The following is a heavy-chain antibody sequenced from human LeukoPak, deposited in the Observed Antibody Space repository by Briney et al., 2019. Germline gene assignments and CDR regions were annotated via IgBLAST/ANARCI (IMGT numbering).Heavy chain of an antibody. V-gene: IGHV3-30*02. Sequence: GGSLRLSCAASGFTFGHYGMHWVRQAPGKGLEWVAFIRHDGTSKYYADSVKGRFTISRDNSKDTLFVQMNSLRGEDTAVYYCAKDGDTSGFDLSFWGQGALVTVSS. CDR3: AKDGDTSGFDLSF. D-gene: IGHD3-22*01. J-gene: IGHJ4*02. CDR1: GFTFGHYG. CDR2: IRHDGTSK.